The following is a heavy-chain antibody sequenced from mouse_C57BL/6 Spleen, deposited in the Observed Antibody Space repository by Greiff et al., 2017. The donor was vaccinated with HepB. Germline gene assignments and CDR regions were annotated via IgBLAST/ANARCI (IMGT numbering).Heavy chain of an antibody. Sequence: QVQLQQSGPELVKPGASVKISCKASGYTFTDYYINWVKQRPGQGLEWIGWIYPGSGSTYYNEKFKGKATLTVDKSSSTADMLLSSLTSEDSAVYVGARYDYDYAFDYWGQGTTVTVSS. V-gene: IGHV1-75*01. CDR3: ARYDYDYAFDY. J-gene: IGHJ4*01. CDR2: IYPGSGST. CDR1: GYTFTDYY. D-gene: IGHD2-4*01.